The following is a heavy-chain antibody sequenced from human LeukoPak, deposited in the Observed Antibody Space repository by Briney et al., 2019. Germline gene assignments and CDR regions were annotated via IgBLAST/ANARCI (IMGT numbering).Heavy chain of an antibody. V-gene: IGHV3-21*01. D-gene: IGHD3-3*01. Sequence: PGGSLRLSCAASGFTFSSYGMHWVRQAPGKGLEWVSSISSSSSYIYYADSVKGRFTITRDNAKNSLYLQMNSLRAEDTAVYYCARDLGGSDFWSGYQRYYFDYWGQGTLVTVSS. CDR2: ISSSSSYI. CDR1: GFTFSSYG. CDR3: ARDLGGSDFWSGYQRYYFDY. J-gene: IGHJ4*02.